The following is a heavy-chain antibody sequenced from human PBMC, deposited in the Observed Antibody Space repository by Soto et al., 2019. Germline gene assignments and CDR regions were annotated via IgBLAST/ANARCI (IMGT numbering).Heavy chain of an antibody. CDR1: GFTFSSYG. V-gene: IGHV3-30*03. J-gene: IGHJ4*02. Sequence: QVQLVESGGGVVQPGRSLRLSCAASGFTFSSYGMHWVRQAPGKGLEWVAVISYDGSNKYYADSVKGRFTISRDNSKNTLYLQMNSLRAEDTAVYYCARYSSSLNYWGQGTLVTVSS. D-gene: IGHD6-6*01. CDR3: ARYSSSLNY. CDR2: ISYDGSNK.